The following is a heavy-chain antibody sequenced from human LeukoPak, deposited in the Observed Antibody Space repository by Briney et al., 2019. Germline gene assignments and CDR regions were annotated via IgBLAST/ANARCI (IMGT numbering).Heavy chain of an antibody. V-gene: IGHV3-30*02. D-gene: IGHD2-2*01. CDR2: IRYDGSNE. J-gene: IGHJ3*02. CDR3: AKGRSSSSSLNAFDI. Sequence: PGESLKISCTSSGFTFTSYAIHWVRQAPGEGLEWVTYIRYDGSNEFYADSVKGRFSISRDNLRNTVFLQVNSLRGEDTAVYYCAKGRSSSSSLNAFDIWGQGTMVTVSS. CDR1: GFTFTSYA.